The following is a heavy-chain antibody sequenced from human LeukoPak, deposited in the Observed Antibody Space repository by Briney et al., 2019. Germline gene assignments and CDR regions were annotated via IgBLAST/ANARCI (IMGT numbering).Heavy chain of an antibody. CDR2: INHSGST. Sequence: SETLSLTCAVYGGSFSGYYWSWIRQPPGKGLEWIGEINHSGSTNYNPSLKSRVTISVDTSKNQFSLKLSSVTAADTAVYYCARSSRRDGYNFSLQYWGQGTLVIVSS. CDR3: ARSSRRDGYNFSLQY. CDR1: GGSFSGYY. V-gene: IGHV4-34*01. D-gene: IGHD5-24*01. J-gene: IGHJ4*02.